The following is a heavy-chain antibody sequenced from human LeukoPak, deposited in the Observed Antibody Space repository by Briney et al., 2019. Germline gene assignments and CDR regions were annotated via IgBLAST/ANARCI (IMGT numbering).Heavy chain of an antibody. CDR2: ISGSGGST. V-gene: IGHV3-23*01. CDR1: GFTFNSYG. J-gene: IGHJ4*02. D-gene: IGHD2-15*01. Sequence: GGSLRLSCAASGFTFNSYGMSWVRQAPGKGLEWVSAISGSGGSTYYADSVKGRFTISRDNSKNTLYLQMNSLRAEDTAVYYCAKVSQAASFPYDYWGQGTLVTVSS. CDR3: AKVSQAASFPYDY.